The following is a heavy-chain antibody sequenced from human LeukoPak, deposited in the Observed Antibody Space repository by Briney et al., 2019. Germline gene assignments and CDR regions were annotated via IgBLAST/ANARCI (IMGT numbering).Heavy chain of an antibody. V-gene: IGHV4-59*01. CDR2: IYYSGST. Sequence: PSETLSLTCTVSGGSISSYYWSWIRQPPGKGLEWIGYIYYSGSTNYNPSLKSRVTISVDTSKNQFSLKLSSATAADTAVYYCARFNWNVIDAFDIWGQGTMVTVSS. CDR1: GGSISSYY. D-gene: IGHD1-20*01. J-gene: IGHJ3*02. CDR3: ARFNWNVIDAFDI.